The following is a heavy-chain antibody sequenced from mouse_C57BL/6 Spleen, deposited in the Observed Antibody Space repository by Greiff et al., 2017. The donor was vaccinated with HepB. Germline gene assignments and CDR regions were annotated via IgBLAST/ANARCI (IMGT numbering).Heavy chain of an antibody. Sequence: QVQLQQSGAELVRPGAQGNRSGKAPGNTFTDNYINGVKKRPGQGLEWIARFYPGSGNTYYNEKFKGKATLTAEKSSSTAYMQLSSLTSEDSAVYFCARDSPYYTGYAMDYWGQGTSVTVSS. J-gene: IGHJ4*01. D-gene: IGHD2-12*01. CDR1: GNTFTDNY. CDR3: ARDSPYYTGYAMDY. CDR2: FYPGSGNT. V-gene: IGHV1-76*01.